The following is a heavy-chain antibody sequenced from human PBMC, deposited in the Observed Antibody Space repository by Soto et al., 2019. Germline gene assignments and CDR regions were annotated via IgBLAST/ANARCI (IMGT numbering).Heavy chain of an antibody. CDR2: IIPILDIA. CDR1: GGNFNTYT. D-gene: IGHD2-8*02. Sequence: QVQLLQSGTEVKKPGSSAKVSCRASGGNFNTYTTSWVRQAPGQGLAWLGRIIPILDIASYAQKFQGRVNITADKSTNTVYMELSSLRSEDTAVYFCARSLGLCTGSGCRDYWGQGTLVSVSP. V-gene: IGHV1-69*02. CDR3: ARSLGLCTGSGCRDY. J-gene: IGHJ4*02.